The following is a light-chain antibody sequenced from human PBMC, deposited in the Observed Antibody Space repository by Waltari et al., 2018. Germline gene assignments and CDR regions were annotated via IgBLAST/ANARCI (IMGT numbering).Light chain of an antibody. CDR3: SSYTTSSTSV. V-gene: IGLV2-14*01. Sequence: QSALTQPASVSGSPGQPITISCTGTRSDVGNYRFVSWYQQHPGKAPKLMIYDVSERPSGVSDRFSGSKSGTTASLTISGLQAEDEADYYCSSYTTSSTSVFGTGTKVTVL. CDR1: RSDVGNYRF. CDR2: DVS. J-gene: IGLJ1*01.